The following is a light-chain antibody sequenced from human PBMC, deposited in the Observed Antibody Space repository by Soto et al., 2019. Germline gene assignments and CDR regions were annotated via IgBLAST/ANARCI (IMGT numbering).Light chain of an antibody. CDR3: SSYTSSSTVV. CDR1: SSDVGGYNY. CDR2: DVS. V-gene: IGLV2-14*01. Sequence: QSVLTQPASVSGSPGQSITISCTGTSSDVGGYNYVSWYQQHPGKAPKLMIYDVSNRPSGVSNRFSGSKSGNTASLTISGLKAEDGADYYCSSYTSSSTVVFGGGTKLTAL. J-gene: IGLJ2*01.